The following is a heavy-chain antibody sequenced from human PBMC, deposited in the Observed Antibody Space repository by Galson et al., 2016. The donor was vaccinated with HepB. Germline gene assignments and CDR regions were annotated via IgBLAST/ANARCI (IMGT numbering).Heavy chain of an antibody. V-gene: IGHV3-11*01. D-gene: IGHD7-27*01. CDR2: IDSSGSTI. CDR3: ARHRVEVPGDAS. Sequence: SLRLSCAASGFTFSDYYMSWIRQTPGKGLEWASYIDSSGSTIYYADSVKGRFTFSRDNAKNSVSLQMNSLRAEDTAVYYCARHRVEVPGDASWGRGTLVTVSS. J-gene: IGHJ5*02. CDR1: GFTFSDYY.